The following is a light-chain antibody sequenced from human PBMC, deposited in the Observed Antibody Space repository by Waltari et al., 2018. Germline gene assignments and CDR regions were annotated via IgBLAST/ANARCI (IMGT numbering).Light chain of an antibody. V-gene: IGKV1-27*01. CDR2: EAS. J-gene: IGKJ2*03. CDR3: QHYYSTPYS. CDR1: QGITND. Sequence: DIQMTQSPSSLSASVGDRVTITCRASQGITNDLAWYQQKPWETPKLLIYEASNLQSGIPSRFSGSGSGTDFTLTISSLQSEDFATYYCQHYYSTPYSFGQGTKVEIK.